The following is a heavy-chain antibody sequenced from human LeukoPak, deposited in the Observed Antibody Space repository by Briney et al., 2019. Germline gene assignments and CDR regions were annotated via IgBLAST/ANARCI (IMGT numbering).Heavy chain of an antibody. Sequence: GGSLRLSCAASGLTFNNYPMTWVRQAPGKGLEWVSAISGSGGAIFYADSVKGRFTISRDNSKNKVFLQMNSLRAEDTAVYYCARSGDCSGGNCYQGAFDIWGQGTMVTVSS. J-gene: IGHJ3*02. V-gene: IGHV3-23*01. D-gene: IGHD2-15*01. CDR1: GLTFNNYP. CDR2: ISGSGGAI. CDR3: ARSGDCSGGNCYQGAFDI.